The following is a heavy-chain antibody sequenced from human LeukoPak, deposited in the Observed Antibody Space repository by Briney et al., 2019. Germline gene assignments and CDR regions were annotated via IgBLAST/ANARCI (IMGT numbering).Heavy chain of an antibody. CDR1: GGSISSYY. V-gene: IGHV4-59*08. CDR3: ARGGVYYYYMDV. CDR2: IYYTGNI. J-gene: IGHJ6*03. D-gene: IGHD2-8*01. Sequence: PSETLSLTCTVSGGSISSYYWTWIRQPPGKGLEWIGYIYYTGNINYNASLKSRVTISVDTSKNQFSLKLSSVTAADTAVYYCARGGVYYYYMDVWGKGTTVTVSS.